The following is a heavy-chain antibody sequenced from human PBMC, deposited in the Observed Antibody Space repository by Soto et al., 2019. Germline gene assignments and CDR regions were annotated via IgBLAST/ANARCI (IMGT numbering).Heavy chain of an antibody. CDR2: IYPGDSDT. Sequence: GESLKISCKGSGYSFTSYWIGWVRQMPGKGLEWMGIIYPGDSDTRYSPSFQGQVTISADKSISTAYLQWSSLKASDTAMYYCARPIFHGSGRSAFDIWGQGTMVTVSS. CDR3: ARPIFHGSGRSAFDI. D-gene: IGHD3-10*01. CDR1: GYSFTSYW. V-gene: IGHV5-51*01. J-gene: IGHJ3*02.